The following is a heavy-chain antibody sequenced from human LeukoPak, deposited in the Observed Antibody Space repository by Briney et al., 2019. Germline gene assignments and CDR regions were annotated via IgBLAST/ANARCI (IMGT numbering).Heavy chain of an antibody. CDR3: AKDSQGGNFDY. CDR2: ISGRGGPT. Sequence: QTGGSLRLSCAASGFTFSSYAMSWVRQAPGRGLEWVSGISGRGGPTFYADSVKGRFTISRDNSKNTLYLQMHSLRAEDTALYYCAKDSQGGNFDYWGQGTLVTVSS. D-gene: IGHD3-16*01. V-gene: IGHV3-23*01. J-gene: IGHJ4*02. CDR1: GFTFSSYA.